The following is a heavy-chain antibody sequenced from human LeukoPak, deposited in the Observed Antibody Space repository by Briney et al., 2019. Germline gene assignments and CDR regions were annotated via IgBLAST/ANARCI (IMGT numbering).Heavy chain of an antibody. V-gene: IGHV3-30*18. J-gene: IGHJ1*01. D-gene: IGHD6-13*01. CDR2: ISYDGSNK. CDR1: GFTFSSYG. Sequence: GGSLRLSCAASGFTFSSYGMHWVRQAPGKGLEWVAVISYDGSNKYYADSVKGRFTISRDNSKNTLYLQMNSLRAEDTAVYYCAKDGEGIAAHAECFQHWGQGTLVTVSS. CDR3: AKDGEGIAAHAECFQH.